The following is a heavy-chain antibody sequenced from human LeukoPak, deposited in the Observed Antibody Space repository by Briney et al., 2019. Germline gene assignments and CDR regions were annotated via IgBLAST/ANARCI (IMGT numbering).Heavy chain of an antibody. CDR2: INPHTGGT. CDR1: GYTFTGYY. CDR3: ARPYCSGGSCHDYFDY. J-gene: IGHJ4*02. D-gene: IGHD2-15*01. V-gene: IGHV1-2*02. Sequence: ASVKVSCKASGYTFTGYYMHWVRQAPGQGLEWVGWINPHTGGTNYAQKFQGRVTMTRDTSISTAYMELSGLTSDDTAVYYCARPYCSGGSCHDYFDYWGQGTLVTVSS.